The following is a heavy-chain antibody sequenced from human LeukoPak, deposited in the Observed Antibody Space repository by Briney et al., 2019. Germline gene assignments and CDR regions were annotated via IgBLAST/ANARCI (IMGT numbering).Heavy chain of an antibody. CDR2: ISSSSCYI. CDR1: VFTFSKYW. V-gene: IGHV3-21*01. J-gene: IGHJ4*02. CDR3: AREHGGVQY. Sequence: GGSLRLSCAASVFTFSKYWMTWVRQAAGKGLEWVSSISSSSCYIYYADSVKGRFTISRDNAKNSLYLQMNSLRAEDTAVYYCAREHGGVQYWGQGTLVTVSS. D-gene: IGHD3-16*01.